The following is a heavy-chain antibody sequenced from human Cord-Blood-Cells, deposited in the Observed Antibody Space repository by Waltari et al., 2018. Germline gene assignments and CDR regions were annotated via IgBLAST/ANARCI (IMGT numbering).Heavy chain of an antibody. CDR1: GYSISSGYY. CDR3: ARGGGHSGYDYDY. J-gene: IGHJ4*02. V-gene: IGHV4-38-2*02. Sequence: QVQLQESGPGLVKPSETLSLTCTVSGYSISSGYYWGWIRQPPGKGLEWIGSIYHSGSTYYHPSRKSRVTISVDTSKNQCSLKLSSVTAADTAVYYCARGGGHSGYDYDYWGQGTLVTVSS. D-gene: IGHD5-12*01. CDR2: IYHSGST.